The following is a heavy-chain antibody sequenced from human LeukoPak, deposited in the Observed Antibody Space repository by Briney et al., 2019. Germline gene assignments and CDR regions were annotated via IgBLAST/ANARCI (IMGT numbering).Heavy chain of an antibody. Sequence: KYGESLKISCKGSGYSFTSYWIGWVRQMPGKGLEWMGIIYPGDSDTRYSPSFQGQVTISADKSISTAYLQWSSLKASDTAMYYCAREYYDFWSGYYDPDAFDIWGQGTMVTVSS. CDR2: IYPGDSDT. V-gene: IGHV5-51*01. CDR1: GYSFTSYW. J-gene: IGHJ3*02. D-gene: IGHD3-3*01. CDR3: AREYYDFWSGYYDPDAFDI.